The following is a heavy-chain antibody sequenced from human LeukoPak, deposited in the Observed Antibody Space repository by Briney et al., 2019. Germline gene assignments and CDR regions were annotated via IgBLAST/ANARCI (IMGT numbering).Heavy chain of an antibody. V-gene: IGHV3-64*01. Sequence: GGSLSLSCAASGFAFNNYDMHRHRQAPGKGLEYVSAISSNGGSSDYANSVKVRFTISRENSKNTLFLQMGSLRAEDMGVYYCAIAVGIWTFGDCDYWGQGTLVTVS. CDR3: AIAVGIWTFGDCDY. D-gene: IGHD2-21*02. J-gene: IGHJ4*02. CDR2: ISSNGGSS. CDR1: GFAFNNYD.